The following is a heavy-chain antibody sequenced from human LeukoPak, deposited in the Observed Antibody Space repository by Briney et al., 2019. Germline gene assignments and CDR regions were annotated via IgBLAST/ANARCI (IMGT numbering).Heavy chain of an antibody. Sequence: SQILSLTCTVSGGSVSSNRYYWTWIRQPAGKGLEWIGHIYSSGITHYNPSLKSRVTISVDTSKNQFSLKLSSVTAADTAVYYCARNSYSGSYFGYWGQGTLVTVSS. CDR3: ARNSYSGSYFGY. CDR2: IYSSGIT. V-gene: IGHV4-61*09. D-gene: IGHD1-26*01. J-gene: IGHJ4*02. CDR1: GGSVSSNRYY.